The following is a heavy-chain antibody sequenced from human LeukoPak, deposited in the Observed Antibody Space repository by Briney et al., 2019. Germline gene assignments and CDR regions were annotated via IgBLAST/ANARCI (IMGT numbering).Heavy chain of an antibody. J-gene: IGHJ4*02. V-gene: IGHV4-59*08. Sequence: PSETLSLTCTVSGGSISNYYWSWIRQSPEKGLEWIGYIHDSGSTNYNPSLKSRVTISEDTSKNQFSLKLSSVTAADTAVYYCARLDAAAGRYLQFFYWGQGTLVTVSS. CDR3: ARLDAAAGRYLQFFY. D-gene: IGHD5-24*01. CDR1: GGSISNYY. CDR2: IHDSGST.